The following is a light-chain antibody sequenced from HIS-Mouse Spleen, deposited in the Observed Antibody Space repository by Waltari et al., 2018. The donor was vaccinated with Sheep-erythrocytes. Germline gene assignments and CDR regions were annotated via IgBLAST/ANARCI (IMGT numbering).Light chain of an antibody. J-gene: IGLJ3*02. CDR2: EGS. V-gene: IGLV2-23*01. CDR1: RSDVGSYNL. CDR3: CSYAGSSTPWV. Sequence: QSALTQPASVSGSPGQSITISCTGTRSDVGSYNLVSWYQQHPGKAPKLMIYEGSKRPSGVSNRFSGSKSGNTASLTFSGLQAEDEADYYCCSYAGSSTPWVFGGGTKLTVL.